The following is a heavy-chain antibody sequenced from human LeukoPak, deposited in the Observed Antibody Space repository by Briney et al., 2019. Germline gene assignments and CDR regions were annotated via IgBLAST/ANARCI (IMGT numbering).Heavy chain of an antibody. J-gene: IGHJ4*02. Sequence: PGGSLRLSCAASGFTFSSYAMSWVRQAPGKGLEWVSAIGGSGGSTYYADSVKGRVTISRDNSKNTLYLQINTLRAEDQAVYYSAKDRGYDFWSGYYRWGQGPLVTVSS. D-gene: IGHD3-3*01. V-gene: IGHV3-23*01. CDR3: AKDRGYDFWSGYYR. CDR1: GFTFSSYA. CDR2: IGGSGGST.